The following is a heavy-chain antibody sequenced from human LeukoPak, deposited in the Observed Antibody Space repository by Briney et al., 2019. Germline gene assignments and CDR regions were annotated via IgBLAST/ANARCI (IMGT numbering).Heavy chain of an antibody. D-gene: IGHD3-10*01. CDR3: ASYYASGVSAYNYYGMDV. CDR1: GHSISTGYY. J-gene: IGHJ6*04. V-gene: IGHV4-38-2*01. CDR2: MSHNRGT. Sequence: SETLSLTCAVSGHSISTGYYWGWIRQPPGKGLEWIGSMSHNRGTYYNPSLKSRVTISMDTSKDQISLRLTSVTAADTAVYYCASYYASGVSAYNYYGMDVWGKGTTVTVSS.